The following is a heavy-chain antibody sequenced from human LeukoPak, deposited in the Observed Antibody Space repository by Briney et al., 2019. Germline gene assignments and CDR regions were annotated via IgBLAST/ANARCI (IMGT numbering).Heavy chain of an antibody. CDR2: MNPNSGNT. CDR1: GYTFTSYD. Sequence: ASVKVSCKASGYTFTSYDINWVRQATGQGLEWMGWMNPNSGNTGYAQKFQGRVTMTRNTSISTAYMELSSLRSEDTAVYYCATPSSGWQYNWFDPWGQGTLVTVSS. CDR3: ATPSSGWQYNWFDP. D-gene: IGHD6-19*01. V-gene: IGHV1-8*01. J-gene: IGHJ5*02.